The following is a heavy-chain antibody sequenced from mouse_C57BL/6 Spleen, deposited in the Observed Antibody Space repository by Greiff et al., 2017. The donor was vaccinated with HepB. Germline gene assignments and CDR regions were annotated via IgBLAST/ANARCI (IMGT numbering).Heavy chain of an antibody. CDR3: ATHYYGSSYCFDY. V-gene: IGHV1-72*01. D-gene: IGHD1-1*01. Sequence: VKLQQPGAELVKPGASVKLSCKASGYTFTSYWMHWVKQRPGRGLEWIGRIDPNSGGTKYNEKFKSKATLTVDKPSSTAYMQLSSLTSEDSAVYYCATHYYGSSYCFDYWGQGTTLTVSS. J-gene: IGHJ2*01. CDR2: IDPNSGGT. CDR1: GYTFTSYW.